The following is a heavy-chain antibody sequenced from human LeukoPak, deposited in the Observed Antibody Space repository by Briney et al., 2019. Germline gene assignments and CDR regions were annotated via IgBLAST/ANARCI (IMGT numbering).Heavy chain of an antibody. J-gene: IGHJ4*02. CDR1: GFTFSSYG. D-gene: IGHD6-13*01. CDR2: ISSSSSYI. CDR3: ARDLFREVAAAGTIQR. V-gene: IGHV3-21*01. Sequence: PGGSLRLSCAASGFTFSSYGMHWVRQAPGKGLEWVSSISSSSSYIYYADSVKGRFTISRDNAKNSLYLQMNSLRAEDTAVYYCARDLFREVAAAGTIQRWGQGTLVTVSS.